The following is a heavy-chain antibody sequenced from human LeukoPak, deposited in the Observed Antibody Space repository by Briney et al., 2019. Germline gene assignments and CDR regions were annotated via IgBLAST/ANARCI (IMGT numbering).Heavy chain of an antibody. CDR1: GGFISSGTYH. V-gene: IGHV4-39*01. Sequence: PSETLSLICTVSGGFISSGTYHWGWIRQPPGKGLEWIGTVHKSGSTYHNPSLKSRVTMSVDTSKNQFSLKLSSVTAADTAVYYCARGMGNFDYWGQGTLVTVSS. CDR3: ARGMGNFDY. J-gene: IGHJ4*02. D-gene: IGHD7-27*01. CDR2: VHKSGST.